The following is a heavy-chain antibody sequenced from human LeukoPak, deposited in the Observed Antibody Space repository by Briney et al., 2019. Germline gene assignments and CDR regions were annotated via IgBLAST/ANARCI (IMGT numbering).Heavy chain of an antibody. Sequence: PGGSLRLSCSASGFTFSSYAMHWVRQAPGKGLEYVSAISSNGGSTYYADSVKGRFTISRDNSKNTLYLQMNSLRAEDTAVYYCARDHTYCSGGSCYSGYYYYGMDVWGQGTTVTVSS. J-gene: IGHJ6*02. CDR3: ARDHTYCSGGSCYSGYYYYGMDV. D-gene: IGHD2-15*01. CDR1: GFTFSSYA. CDR2: ISSNGGST. V-gene: IGHV3-64*04.